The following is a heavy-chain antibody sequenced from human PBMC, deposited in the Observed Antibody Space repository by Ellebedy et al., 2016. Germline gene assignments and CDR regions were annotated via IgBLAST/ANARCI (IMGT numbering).Heavy chain of an antibody. V-gene: IGHV3-53*01. CDR3: ARGVGGLDV. Sequence: GGSLRLSCAISGFTVGGNYMSWVRQAPGKGLEWVSIIYSGGTTFYADSVQGRFTISRDDSKNAVYLQMNSLRVEDTAKYYCARGVGGLDVWGQGTTVTVSS. J-gene: IGHJ6*02. CDR1: GFTVGGNY. D-gene: IGHD3-10*01. CDR2: IYSGGTT.